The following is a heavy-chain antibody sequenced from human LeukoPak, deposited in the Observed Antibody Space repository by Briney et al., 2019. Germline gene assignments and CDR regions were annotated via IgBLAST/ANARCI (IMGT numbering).Heavy chain of an antibody. CDR3: ARDDYGDYFFDF. CDR1: GFTFSSYW. D-gene: IGHD4-17*01. CDR2: INQDGSEI. J-gene: IGHJ4*02. V-gene: IGHV3-7*01. Sequence: PGGSLRLSCAASGFTFSSYWMTWVRQAPGKGLEWVANINQDGSEIYYVDSVKGRFTISRDNAKNSLYLQMNSLRAEDTAMYYCARDDYGDYFFDFWGQGTLVTVSS.